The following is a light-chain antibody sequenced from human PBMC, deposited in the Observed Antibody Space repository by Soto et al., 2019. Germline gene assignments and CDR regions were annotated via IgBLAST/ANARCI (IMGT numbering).Light chain of an antibody. CDR2: GAS. CDR1: QSVGTR. V-gene: IGKV3-20*01. CDR3: QQYGSSRIT. J-gene: IGKJ5*01. Sequence: EILLTQSPDTLSLSPGERATLSCRAAQSVGTRLAWYQHKTGQAPRLLISGASSRATGIPDRFTGSGSETSFTLTISRLEPEDFAVYYCQQYGSSRITFGQGTRLEIK.